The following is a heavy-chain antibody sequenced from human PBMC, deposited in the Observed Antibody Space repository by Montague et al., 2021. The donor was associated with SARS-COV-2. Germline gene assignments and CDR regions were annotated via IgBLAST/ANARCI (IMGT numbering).Heavy chain of an antibody. CDR2: ISYDGSNK. CDR3: ASESYYDIPGY. D-gene: IGHD3-9*01. J-gene: IGHJ4*02. V-gene: IGHV3-30-3*01. Sequence: YLRLSCAASGFTFSSYAMRWVRQAPGKGLEWVAVISYDGSNKYYADSVKGRFTISRDNSKNTLYLQMNSLRAEDTAVYYCASESYYDIPGYWGQGTLVTVSS. CDR1: GFTFSSYA.